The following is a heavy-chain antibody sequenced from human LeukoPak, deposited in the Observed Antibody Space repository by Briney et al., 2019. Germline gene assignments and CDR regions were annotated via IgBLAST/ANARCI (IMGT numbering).Heavy chain of an antibody. Sequence: GASLRLSCAASGFTFSNYAMSWVRQAPGKGLEWVSAITGSGGNTYYADSVKGRVTISRDNSNNTVFLQMNSLRAEDTAVYYCAKWGDYDVLTGYYVSDYWGQGTLVTVSS. CDR1: GFTFSNYA. J-gene: IGHJ4*02. D-gene: IGHD3-9*01. V-gene: IGHV3-23*01. CDR3: AKWGDYDVLTGYYVSDY. CDR2: ITGSGGNT.